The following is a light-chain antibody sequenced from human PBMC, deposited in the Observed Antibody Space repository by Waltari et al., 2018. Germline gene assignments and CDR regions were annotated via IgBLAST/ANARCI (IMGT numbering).Light chain of an antibody. V-gene: IGKV3-20*01. CDR1: QSVGRT. CDR3: QHYLRLPVA. J-gene: IGKJ1*01. Sequence: EIVLTQSPGTLSLSPGERAIVSCRASQSVGRTLAWYQQKPGQAPRLLIYGASNRATGIPDRCIGSGSGTEFSLTISGLEPEDSAVYYCQHYLRLPVAFGQGTKVEIK. CDR2: GAS.